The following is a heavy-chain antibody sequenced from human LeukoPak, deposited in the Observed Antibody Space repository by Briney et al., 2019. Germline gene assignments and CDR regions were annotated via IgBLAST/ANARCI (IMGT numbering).Heavy chain of an antibody. V-gene: IGHV3-48*04. J-gene: IGHJ4*02. CDR2: ISISSSTI. CDR1: GFTFSSYS. CDR3: ARDIYYDSSGYYGSVY. D-gene: IGHD3-22*01. Sequence: AGGSLRLSCAASGFTFSSYSMNWVRQAPGKGLEWVSYISISSSTIYYADSVKGRFTISRDNAKNSLYLQMNSLRAEDTAVYYCARDIYYDSSGYYGSVYWGQGTLVTVSS.